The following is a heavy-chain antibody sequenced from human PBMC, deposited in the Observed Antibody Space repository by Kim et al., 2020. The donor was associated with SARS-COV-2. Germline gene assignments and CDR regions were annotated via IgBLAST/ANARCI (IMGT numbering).Heavy chain of an antibody. V-gene: IGHV1-69*01. CDR2: GTA. D-gene: IGHD3-10*01. J-gene: IGHJ4*02. Sequence: GTANYAQKFQGRVTITADESTSTAYMELSSLRSEDTAVYYIMVRGDNIDYWGQGTLVTVSS. CDR3: MVRGDNIDY.